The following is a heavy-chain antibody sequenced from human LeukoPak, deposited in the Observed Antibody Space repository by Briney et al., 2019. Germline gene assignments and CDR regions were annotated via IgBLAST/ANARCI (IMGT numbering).Heavy chain of an antibody. Sequence: PGGSLRLSCAASGFTFSSYGMHWVRQAPGKGLEWVAVIWYDGSNKYYADSVKGRFTISRDNSKNTLYLQMNSLRAEDAAVYYCAREPVGDVAIDGYSGYGNFDYWGQGTLVTVSS. V-gene: IGHV3-33*01. CDR2: IWYDGSNK. D-gene: IGHD5-12*01. CDR3: AREPVGDVAIDGYSGYGNFDY. CDR1: GFTFSSYG. J-gene: IGHJ4*02.